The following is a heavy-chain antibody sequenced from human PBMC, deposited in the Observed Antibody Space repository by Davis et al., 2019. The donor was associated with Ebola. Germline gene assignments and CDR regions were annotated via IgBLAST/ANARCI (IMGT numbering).Heavy chain of an antibody. CDR1: GYTFTSYW. J-gene: IGHJ4*02. Sequence: GESLTIPCQGPGYTFTSYWIGSVRQMHGKASECMGIIYPADSETRDRPSLQGQVSISVDKSISTAYLQLSSLNASDTAIYYCERLNVGADYWGQGTLVTVS. D-gene: IGHD2-15*01. CDR2: IYPADSET. CDR3: ERLNVGADY. V-gene: IGHV5-51*01.